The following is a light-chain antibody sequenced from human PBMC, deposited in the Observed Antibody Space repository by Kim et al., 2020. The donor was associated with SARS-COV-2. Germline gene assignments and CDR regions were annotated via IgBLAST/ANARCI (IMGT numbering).Light chain of an antibody. CDR2: DVS. V-gene: IGLV2-14*03. Sequence: GQSITISCTGTSSDVVGYNYVSWYQQHPGKAPKLTIYDVSNRPSGVSNRFSGSKSGNTASLTISGLQAEDEADYYCSSYTSSSTRVFGGGTQLTVL. CDR3: SSYTSSSTRV. CDR1: SSDVVGYNY. J-gene: IGLJ3*02.